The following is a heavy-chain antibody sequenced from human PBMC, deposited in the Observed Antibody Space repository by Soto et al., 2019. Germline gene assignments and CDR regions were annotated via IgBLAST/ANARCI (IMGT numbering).Heavy chain of an antibody. D-gene: IGHD2-15*01. Sequence: QITLKESGPTLVKPTQTLTLTCTFSGFSLSTSGVGVAWIRQPPGKALEWLALFYWDDDKRYRPSLESRLTITKDTAKNEVVLTMNNIDPVDTATYYCSYLPCSGGSCYWFSFSGMDVWGQATTVTVS. CDR3: SYLPCSGGSCYWFSFSGMDV. CDR1: GFSLSTSGVG. CDR2: FYWDDDK. V-gene: IGHV2-5*02. J-gene: IGHJ6*02.